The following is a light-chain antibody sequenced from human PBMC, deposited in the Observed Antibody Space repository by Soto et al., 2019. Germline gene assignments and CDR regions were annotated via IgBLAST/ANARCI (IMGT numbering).Light chain of an antibody. CDR3: QSYDSSLSGSMV. J-gene: IGLJ3*02. V-gene: IGLV1-40*01. CDR1: SSNIGAGYD. Sequence: QCVLTQPPSVSGAPGQRVTISCTGSSSNIGAGYDVHWYQQLPGTAPKLLIYGNSNRPSGVPDRFSGSKSGTSASLAITGLQAEDEADYYCQSYDSSLSGSMVFGGGTKLTVL. CDR2: GNS.